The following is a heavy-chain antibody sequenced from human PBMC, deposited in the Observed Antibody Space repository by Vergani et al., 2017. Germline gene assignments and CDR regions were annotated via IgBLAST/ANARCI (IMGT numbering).Heavy chain of an antibody. J-gene: IGHJ6*02. V-gene: IGHV3-7*01. CDR2: IKQDGSEK. Sequence: EVQLVESGGGLVQPGRSLRLSCAASGFTFSSYWMSWVRQAPGKGLEWVANIKQDGSEKYYVDSVKGRFTISRDNAKNSLYLQMNSLRAEDTAVYYCAREVAAAGLPNYYYGMDVWGQGTTVTVSS. CDR1: GFTFSSYW. D-gene: IGHD6-13*01. CDR3: AREVAAAGLPNYYYGMDV.